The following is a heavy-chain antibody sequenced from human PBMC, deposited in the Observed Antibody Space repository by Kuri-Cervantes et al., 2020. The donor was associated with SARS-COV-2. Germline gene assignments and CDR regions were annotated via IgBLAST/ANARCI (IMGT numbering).Heavy chain of an antibody. J-gene: IGHJ4*02. V-gene: IGHV1-69*13. Sequence: SVKVSCKTSGGSFRTFIISWVRQAPGQGLEWMGGISPLFGKANYAQKFQGRVTITADESTSTVYKEVSSLRFEDTAVYYCTKEKGNTYGFDYWGQGTLVTVSS. CDR2: ISPLFGKA. CDR3: TKEKGNTYGFDY. CDR1: GGSFRTFI. D-gene: IGHD5-18*01.